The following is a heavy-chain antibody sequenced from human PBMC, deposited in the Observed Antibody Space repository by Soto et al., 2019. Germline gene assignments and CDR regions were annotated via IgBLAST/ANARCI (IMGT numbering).Heavy chain of an antibody. CDR1: GFTFSSYG. Sequence: QVQLVESGGGVVQPGRSLRLSCAASGFTFSSYGMHWVRQASGKGLEWVALVSYDGSNKNYAASVKGRFAVSRDKSKNTIYLQMTMLRTEDAAVYYCAKDLGYCSGGSCDSEGYFDSWGQGALVTVSS. V-gene: IGHV3-30*18. CDR2: VSYDGSNK. D-gene: IGHD2-15*01. CDR3: AKDLGYCSGGSCDSEGYFDS. J-gene: IGHJ4*02.